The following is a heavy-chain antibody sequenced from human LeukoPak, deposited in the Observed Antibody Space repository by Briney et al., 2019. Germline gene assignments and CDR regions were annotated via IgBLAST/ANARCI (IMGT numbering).Heavy chain of an antibody. D-gene: IGHD3-22*01. CDR2: INPSGGST. CDR3: ARFAYYYDSSGYRTYAFDI. Sequence: ASVKVSCKASGYTFTSYYIHWVRQAPGQGLEWMGIINPSGGSTSYAQKFQGRVTMTRDTSTSTVYMELSSLRSEDTAVYYCARFAYYYDSSGYRTYAFDIWGQGTMVTVSS. CDR1: GYTFTSYY. J-gene: IGHJ3*02. V-gene: IGHV1-46*01.